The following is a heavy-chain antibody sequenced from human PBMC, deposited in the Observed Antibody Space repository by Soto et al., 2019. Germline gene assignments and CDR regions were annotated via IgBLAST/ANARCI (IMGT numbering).Heavy chain of an antibody. CDR3: ARDPTT. CDR2: ILPILGKA. D-gene: IGHD1-1*01. J-gene: IGHJ4*02. Sequence: QVQLVQSGAEVKKPGSSVKVSCKASGGTFGTYTISWVRQAPGQGLEWMGRILPILGKADYAQKFQGRVTITADKSTSTAYVELSGLRSEDTAVYYCARDPTTWGQGTLLTVSS. V-gene: IGHV1-69*08. CDR1: GGTFGTYT.